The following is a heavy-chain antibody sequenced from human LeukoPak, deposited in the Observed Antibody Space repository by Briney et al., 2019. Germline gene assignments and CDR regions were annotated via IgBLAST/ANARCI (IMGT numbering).Heavy chain of an antibody. D-gene: IGHD3-22*01. J-gene: IGHJ3*02. CDR1: GYTFTSYG. CDR2: ISAYNDNT. CDR3: ARANTYYYDSSGYSNGAFDI. Sequence: GASVKVSCKASGYTFTSYGISRVRQAPGQGLEWMGWISAYNDNTNYAQKLQGRVTMTTDTSTSTAYMELRSMRFDDTAVYYCARANTYYYDSSGYSNGAFDIWGQGTMVTVSS. V-gene: IGHV1-18*01.